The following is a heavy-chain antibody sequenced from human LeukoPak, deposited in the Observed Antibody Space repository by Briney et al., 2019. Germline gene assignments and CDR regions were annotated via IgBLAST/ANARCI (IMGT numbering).Heavy chain of an antibody. CDR1: GGSISSYY. CDR3: ARHEELSLYSAFDI. D-gene: IGHD3-16*02. V-gene: IGHV4-59*08. CDR2: IYYSGST. Sequence: KTSETLSLTCTVSGGSISSYYWSWIRQPPGKGLEWIGYIYYSGSTNYNPSLKSRVTISVDTSKNQFSLKQSSVTAADTAVYYCARHEELSLYSAFDIWGQGTMVTVSS. J-gene: IGHJ3*02.